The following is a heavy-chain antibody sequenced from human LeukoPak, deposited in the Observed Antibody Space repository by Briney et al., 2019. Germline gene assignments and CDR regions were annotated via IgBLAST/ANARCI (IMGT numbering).Heavy chain of an antibody. CDR2: IYHSGRT. V-gene: IGHV4-30-2*01. D-gene: IGHD2-2*01. J-gene: IGHJ4*02. Sequence: PSQTLSLTCAVSGVSIASGAYSWGWIRQPPGKGLEWIGYIYHSGRTYYSPSLKSRVTISVDRSKNQVSLKLSSVTAADTAVYYCARGRGYCSSTSCYRAYYFDYWGQGTLVTVSS. CDR1: GVSIASGAYS. CDR3: ARGRGYCSSTSCYRAYYFDY.